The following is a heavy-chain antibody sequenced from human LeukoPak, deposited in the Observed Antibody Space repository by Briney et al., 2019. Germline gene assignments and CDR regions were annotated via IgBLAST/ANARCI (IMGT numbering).Heavy chain of an antibody. CDR1: NASISSNTYY. V-gene: IGHV4-39*07. CDR2: INYRGST. J-gene: IGHJ4*02. CDR3: ATYKYDYVGGNQHFDY. D-gene: IGHD3-16*01. Sequence: ASETLSLTCTVSNASISSNTYYRAWIRQPPGKGLEYIGSINYRGSTYYNPSLKSRVTLSVDTSKNQFSLKLNSVTAADTAVYYCATYKYDYVGGNQHFDYWGQGTLVTVSS.